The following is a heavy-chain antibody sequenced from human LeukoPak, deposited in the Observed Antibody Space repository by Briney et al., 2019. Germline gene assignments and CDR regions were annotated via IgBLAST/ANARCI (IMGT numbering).Heavy chain of an antibody. CDR1: GFTFSAYS. J-gene: IGHJ4*02. D-gene: IGHD4-17*01. Sequence: PGGSLRLSCAASGFTFSAYSMNWVRQSPGKGLEWVSYISSSGFMIYYADSVKGRFTISRDNAKNSLYLQMNSLRAEDTAVFFCARDMYGDYAIDYWGQGTLVTVSS. CDR3: ARDMYGDYAIDY. V-gene: IGHV3-48*04. CDR2: ISSSGFMI.